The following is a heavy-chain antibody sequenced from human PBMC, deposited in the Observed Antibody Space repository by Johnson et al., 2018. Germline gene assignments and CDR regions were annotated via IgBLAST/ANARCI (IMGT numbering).Heavy chain of an antibody. D-gene: IGHD6-13*01. J-gene: IGHJ3*02. Sequence: LWESGAEVKKPGSSVKVSCKASGGPFSSYAISWVRQAPGQGLEWMGGIIPIFGTANYAQKFQGRVTITADESTSTAYMELSSLRSEDTAVYYCARAGIRAAAGTLDAFDIWGQGTMVTVSS. V-gene: IGHV1-69*01. CDR3: ARAGIRAAAGTLDAFDI. CDR2: IIPIFGTA. CDR1: GGPFSSYA.